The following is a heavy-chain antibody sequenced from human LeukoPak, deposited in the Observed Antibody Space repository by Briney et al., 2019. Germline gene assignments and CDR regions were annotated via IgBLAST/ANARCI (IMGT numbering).Heavy chain of an antibody. CDR1: GLTFSNAW. J-gene: IGHJ4*02. Sequence: SGGSLRLSCAASGLTFSNAWMSWVRQAPGKGLEWVGRIKSKTDGGTTDYAAPVKGRFTISRDDSKNTLYQQMNSLKTEDTAVYYCTTGGGVGARPYWGQGTLVTVSS. CDR3: TTGGGVGARPY. V-gene: IGHV3-15*01. CDR2: IKSKTDGGTT. D-gene: IGHD1-26*01.